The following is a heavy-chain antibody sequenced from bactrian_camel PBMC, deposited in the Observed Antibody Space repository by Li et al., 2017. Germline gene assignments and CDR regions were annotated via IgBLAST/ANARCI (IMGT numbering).Heavy chain of an antibody. V-gene: IGHV3S55*01. CDR3: AAGTRIIVGDYCDGITD. J-gene: IGHJ4*01. CDR2: IDYDART. D-gene: IGHD3*01. CDR1: GDTSRNYC. Sequence: HVQLVESGGGSVQAGGSLRLPCVYSGDTSRNYCMGWFRQAPGKEREGVAAIDYDARTHYQDSVKGRFTISKDNAKNIIYLQMSSLTPDDTAMYYCAAGTRIIVGDYCDGITDWGQGTQVTVS.